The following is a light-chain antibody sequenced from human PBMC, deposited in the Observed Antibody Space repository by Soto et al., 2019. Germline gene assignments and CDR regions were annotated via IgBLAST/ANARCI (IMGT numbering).Light chain of an antibody. CDR1: RSVSTF. V-gene: IGKV1-39*01. CDR3: QQSYSIPT. Sequence: DIQMTQSPSSLSASVGDRVNITCRASRSVSTFLNWYQHKPGTAPKLLIYDASRLESGVPSRFSGSASGTDFTLTISSLRPEDVATYYCQQSYSIPTFGGGTKVEI. J-gene: IGKJ4*01. CDR2: DAS.